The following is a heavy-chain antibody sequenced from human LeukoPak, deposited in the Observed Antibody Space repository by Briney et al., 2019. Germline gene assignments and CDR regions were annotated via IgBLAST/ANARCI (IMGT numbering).Heavy chain of an antibody. CDR1: GFTFSSYA. D-gene: IGHD4-17*01. Sequence: PGESLRLSCAASGFTFSSYAMSWVRQAPGKGLEWVSAISGSGGSTYYADSVKGRFTISRDNAKNSLYLQMNSLRAEDTAVYYCARDLGSYGAVFYFDYWGQGTLVTVSS. V-gene: IGHV3-23*01. J-gene: IGHJ4*02. CDR2: ISGSGGST. CDR3: ARDLGSYGAVFYFDY.